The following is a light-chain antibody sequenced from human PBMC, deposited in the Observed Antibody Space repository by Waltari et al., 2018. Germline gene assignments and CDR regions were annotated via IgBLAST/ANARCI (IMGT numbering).Light chain of an antibody. CDR1: QSVSNW. V-gene: IGKV1-5*01. CDR3: QQYNSYSPLT. J-gene: IGKJ4*01. Sequence: DIQMTQSPSTLSASVGDRVTISCRASQSVSNWLAWSQQKPGKAPKPLIYHESSLQSGVPSRFSGSGSGTEFTLTISSLQPDDFATYYCQQYNSYSPLTFGGGTKGEIK. CDR2: HES.